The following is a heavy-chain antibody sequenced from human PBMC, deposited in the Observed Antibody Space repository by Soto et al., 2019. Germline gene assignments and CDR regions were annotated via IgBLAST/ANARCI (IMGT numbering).Heavy chain of an antibody. V-gene: IGHV4-34*01. J-gene: IGHJ4*02. CDR1: GGSFSGYY. CDR3: ARGPNCTNGVCQQTPPFDY. CDR2: INHSGST. D-gene: IGHD2-8*01. Sequence: QVQLQQWGAGLLKPSETLSLTCAVYGGSFSGYYWSWLRQPPGKGLEWIGEINHSGSTNYNPSLKSRVTISVDTSKNQFSLKLSSVTAADTAVYYCARGPNCTNGVCQQTPPFDYCGQGTLVTVSS.